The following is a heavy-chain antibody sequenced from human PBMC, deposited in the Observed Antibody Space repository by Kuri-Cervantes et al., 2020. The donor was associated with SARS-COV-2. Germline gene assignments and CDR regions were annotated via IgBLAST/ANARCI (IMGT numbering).Heavy chain of an antibody. J-gene: IGHJ4*02. Sequence: SETLSLTCSVSGGSISGYYWSWLRQPPGKGLEWIAYMCNTADTYSNPSLSSRVTISLDTTKSLVSLKLTSVTAADTAVYFCARHPRLEASRNYYFDYWGQGILVTVSS. CDR3: ARHPRLEASRNYYFDY. V-gene: IGHV4-59*08. CDR2: MCNTADT. CDR1: GGSISGYY.